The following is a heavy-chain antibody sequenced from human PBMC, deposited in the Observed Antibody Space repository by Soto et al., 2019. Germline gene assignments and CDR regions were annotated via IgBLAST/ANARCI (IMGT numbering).Heavy chain of an antibody. CDR3: AREVVYYFDD. J-gene: IGHJ4*02. CDR2: ISYIGST. CDR1: GGSISSYF. D-gene: IGHD2-15*01. Sequence: SETLSLTCTVSGGSISSYFWNWIRQPPGKGLEWIGYISYIGSTNYNPSLKSRITISVDTSKNQFYLKLSSVTAADTAVYYCAREVVYYFDDWGKGTLVPVAS. V-gene: IGHV4-59*12.